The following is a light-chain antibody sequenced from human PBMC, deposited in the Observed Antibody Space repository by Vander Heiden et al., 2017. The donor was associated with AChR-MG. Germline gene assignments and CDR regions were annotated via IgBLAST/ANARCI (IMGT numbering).Light chain of an antibody. CDR3: QSYDRSLSGSV. V-gene: IGLV1-40*01. CDR2: GNS. CDR1: SSNIGAGYD. Sequence: QSVLTQPPSVSGAPGQRVTMSCTGSSSNIGAGYDVEWYQQLPGTAPKLLIYGNSNRPSGVPDRFSGSKSGTSASLAITGLQAEDEADYYCQSYDRSLSGSVFGGGTKLTVL. J-gene: IGLJ3*02.